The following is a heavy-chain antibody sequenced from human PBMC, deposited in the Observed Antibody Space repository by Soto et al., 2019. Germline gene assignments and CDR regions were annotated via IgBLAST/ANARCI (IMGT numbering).Heavy chain of an antibody. Sequence: QVQLVQSGAEVKKPGSSVKVSCKASGGTFSSYAISWVRQAPGQGLEWMGGIIPIFGTANYAQKFQGRVTITADESTSPAYMELSSLRSEDTAVYYCARQRVAPIQWVNFSGMDVWGQGTTVTVSS. V-gene: IGHV1-69*12. CDR1: GGTFSSYA. CDR3: ARQRVAPIQWVNFSGMDV. D-gene: IGHD5-12*01. CDR2: IIPIFGTA. J-gene: IGHJ6*02.